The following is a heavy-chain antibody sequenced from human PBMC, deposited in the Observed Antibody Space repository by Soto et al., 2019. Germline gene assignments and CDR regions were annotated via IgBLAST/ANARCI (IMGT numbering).Heavy chain of an antibody. CDR3: ATIVGANDY. V-gene: IGHV4-4*07. CDR1: GGSIYTYS. Sequence: PSETLSLTCTVSGGSIYTYSWTWIRQHAGKGLEWIGHIYSSGSANYNPSLKSRVSMSVDTSKNQFSLKLNSVTAADTAVYYCATIVGANDYWGQGTLVTVSS. D-gene: IGHD1-26*01. CDR2: IYSSGSA. J-gene: IGHJ4*02.